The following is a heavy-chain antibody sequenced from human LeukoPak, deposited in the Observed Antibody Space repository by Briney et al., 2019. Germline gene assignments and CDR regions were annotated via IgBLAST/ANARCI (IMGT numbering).Heavy chain of an antibody. J-gene: IGHJ6*03. CDR3: ARDLTLVNDDFWSGPRDGHYMDV. CDR1: GYTFTGYY. Sequence: GASVKVSCKASGYTFTGYYMHWARQAPGQGLEWMGWINPNSGGTNYAQKFQGRVTMTRDTSISTAYMELSRLRSDDTAVYYCARDLTLVNDDFWSGPRDGHYMDVWGKGTTVTVSS. V-gene: IGHV1-2*02. D-gene: IGHD3-3*01. CDR2: INPNSGGT.